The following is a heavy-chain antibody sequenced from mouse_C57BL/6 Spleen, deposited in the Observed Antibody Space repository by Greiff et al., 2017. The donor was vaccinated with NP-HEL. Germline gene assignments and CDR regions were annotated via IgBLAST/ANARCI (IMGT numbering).Heavy chain of an antibody. J-gene: IGHJ4*01. V-gene: IGHV5-16*01. Sequence: EVQLVESEGGLVQPGSSMKLSCTASGFTFSDYYMAWVRQVPEKGLEWVANINYDGSSTYYLDSLKSRFIISRDNAKNILYLQMSSLKSEDTATYYCARVYSAYYAMDYWGQGTSVTVSS. D-gene: IGHD2-1*01. CDR1: GFTFSDYY. CDR2: INYDGSST. CDR3: ARVYSAYYAMDY.